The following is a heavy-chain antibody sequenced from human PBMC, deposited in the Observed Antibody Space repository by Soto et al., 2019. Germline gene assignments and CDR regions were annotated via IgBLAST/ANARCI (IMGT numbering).Heavy chain of an antibody. V-gene: IGHV4-30-4*01. CDR3: ARRSNYLAGRRFDR. CDR2: INHLGTI. J-gene: IGHJ5*02. CDR1: VCSIISGDYY. Sequence: QVQLQGSGPGLVKPSETLSLTCTVSVCSIISGDYYWSWIRQPPGKGLEWIGFINHLGTINYNPSLRSRVTISIDTSKNEYSLNLRSVTAADTAVYYCARRSNYLAGRRFDRRGQGTLVTISS. D-gene: IGHD2-15*01.